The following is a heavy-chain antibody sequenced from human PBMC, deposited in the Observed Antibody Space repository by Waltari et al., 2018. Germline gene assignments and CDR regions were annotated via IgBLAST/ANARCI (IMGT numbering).Heavy chain of an antibody. CDR3: ARDMAPGEYSGYDYEEGDY. CDR2: IYYSGST. CDR1: GGSISSSSYY. J-gene: IGHJ4*02. V-gene: IGHV4-39*07. D-gene: IGHD5-12*01. Sequence: QLQLQESGPGLVKPSETLSLTCTVSGGSISSSSYYWGWIRQPPGKGLEWIGSIYYSGSTYYNPSLKSRVTISVDTSKNQFSLKLSSVTAADTAVYYCARDMAPGEYSGYDYEEGDYWGQGTLVTVSS.